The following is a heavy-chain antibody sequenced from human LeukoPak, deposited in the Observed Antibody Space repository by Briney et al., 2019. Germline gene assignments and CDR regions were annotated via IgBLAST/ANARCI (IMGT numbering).Heavy chain of an antibody. Sequence: PSETLSLTCTVSGGSISSSSYYWGWIRQPPGKGLEWIGSIYYSGSTYYNPSLKSRVTISVDTSKNQFSLKLSSVTAADTAVYYCARLHLLSDYGDQNAVDLWGQGTMVTVSS. D-gene: IGHD4-17*01. V-gene: IGHV4-39*07. CDR3: ARLHLLSDYGDQNAVDL. J-gene: IGHJ3*01. CDR1: GGSISSSSYY. CDR2: IYYSGST.